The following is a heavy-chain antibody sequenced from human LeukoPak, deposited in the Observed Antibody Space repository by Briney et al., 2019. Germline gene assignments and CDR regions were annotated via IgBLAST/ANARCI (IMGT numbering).Heavy chain of an antibody. J-gene: IGHJ4*02. D-gene: IGHD5-18*01. CDR1: GFTFRNNW. CDR2: IKKDGSEK. Sequence: GGSLRLSCAASGFTFRNNWMSWVRQAPGKGLEWVANIKKDGSEKYSVDSVKGRFTISRDNAKTSLYLQMNSLRAEDTAVYYCARHLSGVTGYTYGRGIDYWGQGTLVTVSS. CDR3: ARHLSGVTGYTYGRGIDY. V-gene: IGHV3-7*01.